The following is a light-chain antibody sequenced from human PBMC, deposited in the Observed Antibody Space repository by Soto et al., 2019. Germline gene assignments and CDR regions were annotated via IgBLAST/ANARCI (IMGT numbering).Light chain of an antibody. CDR3: QQYNNWPQT. CDR2: DAS. Sequence: EIVMTQSPATLSVSPGEGATVSCRASQSLRSSLAWYQQKPGQAPRLLIYDASTRATGIPARFSGSGSGTDFTLTISGLQSEDFAVYYCQQYNNWPQTFGQGTKVDIK. V-gene: IGKV3-15*01. CDR1: QSLRSS. J-gene: IGKJ1*01.